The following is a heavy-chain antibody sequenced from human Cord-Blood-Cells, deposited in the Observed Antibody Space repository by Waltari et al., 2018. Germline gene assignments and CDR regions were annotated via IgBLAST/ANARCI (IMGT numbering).Heavy chain of an antibody. D-gene: IGHD4-17*01. CDR3: ARGLVQTTVTTWFDP. Sequence: QVQLVQSGAEVKKPGASVKVSCKASGYTFTGYYMHWVRQAPGQGLEWIGWINPNRGGTNYAQKFQGWVTMTRDTSISTAYMELSRLRSDDTAVYYCARGLVQTTVTTWFDPWGQGTLVTVSS. V-gene: IGHV1-2*04. J-gene: IGHJ5*02. CDR2: INPNRGGT. CDR1: GYTFTGYY.